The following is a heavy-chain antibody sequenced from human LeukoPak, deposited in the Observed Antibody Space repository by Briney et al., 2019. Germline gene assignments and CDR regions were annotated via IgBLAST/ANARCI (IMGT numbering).Heavy chain of an antibody. V-gene: IGHV1-18*01. Sequence: GASVKVSCKASGGTFSSYGISWVRQAPGQGLEWMGWINCNSGKTNYAQNLRGRVTMTTDTSTSTANMDVRSLRSDDTAVYYCARQDGLYSPMDSWGQGTLITVSS. CDR3: ARQDGLYSPMDS. CDR1: GGTFSSYG. J-gene: IGHJ5*01. D-gene: IGHD5-24*01. CDR2: INCNSGKT.